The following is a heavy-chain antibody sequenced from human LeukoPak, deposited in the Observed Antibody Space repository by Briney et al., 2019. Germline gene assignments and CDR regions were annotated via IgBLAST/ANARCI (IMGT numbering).Heavy chain of an antibody. Sequence: SETLSLTCAVYGESFSGYYWSWIRQPRGKGLTWIGEINHSGSINYNPSLKSRVTISLDTSKSQFSLKLSSVTAADTAVYYCARGKYDSGGYYLDYWGQGTLVTVSS. CDR3: ARGKYDSGGYYLDY. CDR1: GESFSGYY. J-gene: IGHJ4*02. V-gene: IGHV4-34*01. CDR2: INHSGSI. D-gene: IGHD3-22*01.